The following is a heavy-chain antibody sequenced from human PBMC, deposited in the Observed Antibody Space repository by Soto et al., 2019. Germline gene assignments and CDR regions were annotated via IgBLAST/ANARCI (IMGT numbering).Heavy chain of an antibody. D-gene: IGHD3-10*01. CDR1: GFTVSSNY. J-gene: IGHJ5*02. CDR2: IYSGGST. V-gene: IGHV3-66*01. CDR3: ARVQWTRGNWFDP. Sequence: EVQLVESGGGLVQPGGSLGLSCAASGFTVSSNYMSWVRQAPGKGLEWVSVIYSGGSTYYADSVKGRFTISRDNSKNTLYLQMNSLRAEDTAVYYCARVQWTRGNWFDPWGQGTLVTVSS.